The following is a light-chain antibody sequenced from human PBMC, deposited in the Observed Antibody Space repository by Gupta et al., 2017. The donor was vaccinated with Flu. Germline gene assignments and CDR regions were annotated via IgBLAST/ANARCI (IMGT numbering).Light chain of an antibody. J-gene: IGLJ3*02. CDR1: SAKIYGNG. CDR3: AAWDESLNGLWV. V-gene: IGLV1-44*01. Sequence: RSAKIYGNGVRWFQHLPGRTTNILVYNDNKRHSGVPARCSGSKSGLSAALAISGLPSEAEVDYYCAAWDESLNGLWVFGGGTKLTVL. CDR2: NDN.